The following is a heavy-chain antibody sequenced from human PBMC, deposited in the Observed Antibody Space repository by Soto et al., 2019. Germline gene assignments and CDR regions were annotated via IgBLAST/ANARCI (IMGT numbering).Heavy chain of an antibody. D-gene: IGHD4-17*01. CDR1: GGTFKRFA. V-gene: IGHV1-69*06. J-gene: IGHJ4*02. Sequence: SVKVSCKASGGTFKRFAISWVREAPGQGLQWMGGVIPSFGTTHYAQKFQARVTITADKSTSTVYLELSTLRSEDTAVYFCATGYPDGDFRYTGFDSWGQGTPVTVSS. CDR2: VIPSFGTT. CDR3: ATGYPDGDFRYTGFDS.